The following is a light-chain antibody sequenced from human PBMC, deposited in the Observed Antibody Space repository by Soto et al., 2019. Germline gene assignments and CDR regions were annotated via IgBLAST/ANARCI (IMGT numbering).Light chain of an antibody. CDR3: QQYNDWPPLT. CDR2: GAS. J-gene: IGKJ4*01. CDR1: HNVNSN. V-gene: IGKV3-15*01. Sequence: EVVMTQSPVTLSVSPGERATLSCRASHNVNSNLAWYRQKPGQAPRLLIYGASTRATGIPDRFSGSGSGTEFTLTISSLQSEDFAVNYCQQYNDWPPLTIGGGTKVEI.